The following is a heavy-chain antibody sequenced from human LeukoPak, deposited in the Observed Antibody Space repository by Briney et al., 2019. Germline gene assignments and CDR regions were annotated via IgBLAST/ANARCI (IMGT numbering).Heavy chain of an antibody. J-gene: IGHJ4*02. CDR1: GFTFSTYS. CDR3: ARHLGL. V-gene: IGHV3-48*01. D-gene: IGHD3-16*01. CDR2: ISSGSSTI. Sequence: ARSLRLSCAASGFTFSTYSMNWVRQAPGKGLEWVSYISSGSSTIYYADSVKGRFTISRDNAKNSLYLQMNSLRAEDTAVYYCARHLGLWGQGTLVTVSS.